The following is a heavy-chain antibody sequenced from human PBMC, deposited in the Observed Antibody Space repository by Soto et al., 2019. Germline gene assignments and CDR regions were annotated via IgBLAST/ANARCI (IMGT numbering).Heavy chain of an antibody. D-gene: IGHD3-3*01. J-gene: IGHJ5*02. CDR3: ARGGSITIFGVVINNWFDP. CDR2: INHSGST. Sequence: SETLSLTCAVYGGSLSGYYWSWIRQPPGKGLGWIGEINHSGSTNYNPSLKSRVTISVDTSKNQFSLKLSSVTAADTAVYYCARGGSITIFGVVINNWFDPWGQGTLVTVSS. CDR1: GGSLSGYY. V-gene: IGHV4-34*01.